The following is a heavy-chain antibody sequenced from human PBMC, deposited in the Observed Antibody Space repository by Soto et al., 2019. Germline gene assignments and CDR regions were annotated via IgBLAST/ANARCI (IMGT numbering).Heavy chain of an antibody. CDR3: ARSRGHRDCDIDY. V-gene: IGHV3-23*01. Sequence: EVQLLESGGGLVQPGGSLRLSCAASGFTFSSYAMTWVRQAPGKGLEWVSAISYSGVSTYYADSVKGRFTISRDSSENTLSLQVSSLSVDDTPVYYCARSRGHRDCDIDYWGRGTLDTVST. D-gene: IGHD2-21*02. CDR1: GFTFSSYA. J-gene: IGHJ4*02. CDR2: ISYSGVST.